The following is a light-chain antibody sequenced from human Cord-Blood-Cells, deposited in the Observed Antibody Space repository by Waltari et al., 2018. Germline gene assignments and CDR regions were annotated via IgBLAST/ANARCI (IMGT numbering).Light chain of an antibody. V-gene: IGLV2-14*01. Sequence: QSALTQPASVSGSPGQSITISCTGTSSDVGGYNYVSWYQQHPGKAPKLMIYDVSKRPSGSSNRFSGSKSGNTASLTISGLQAEDEADYYGSSYTSSSTLVFGGGTKLTVL. CDR3: SSYTSSSTLV. J-gene: IGLJ2*01. CDR1: SSDVGGYNY. CDR2: DVS.